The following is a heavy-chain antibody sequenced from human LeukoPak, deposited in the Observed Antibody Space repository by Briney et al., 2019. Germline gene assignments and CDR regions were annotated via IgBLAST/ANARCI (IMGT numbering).Heavy chain of an antibody. CDR1: GGSISSYY. D-gene: IGHD1-26*01. CDR3: ASLSGSYYYYGMDV. V-gene: IGHV4-59*01. J-gene: IGHJ6*02. CDR2: IYYSGST. Sequence: PSQTLSLTCTVSGGSISSYYWSWIRQPPGKGLEWFGYIYYSGSTNYNPSLKSRVTISVDTSKNQFSLKLSSVTAADTAVYYCASLSGSYYYYGMDVWGQGTTVTVSS.